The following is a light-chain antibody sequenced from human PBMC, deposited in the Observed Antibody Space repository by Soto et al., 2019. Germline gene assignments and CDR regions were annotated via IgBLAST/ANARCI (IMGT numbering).Light chain of an antibody. V-gene: IGKV1-39*01. CDR2: TAS. CDR1: QSVSTF. CDR3: QESYSSPFT. J-gene: IGKJ3*01. Sequence: DIQMTQSPSSLYASIGDRVIITCRTSQSVSTFLNWYRQKPGEAPRLLIYTASTLPGGVPSRFSGSGSGTQFTLAISSLQPQDFATYYCQESYSSPFTIGPGTRVDVK.